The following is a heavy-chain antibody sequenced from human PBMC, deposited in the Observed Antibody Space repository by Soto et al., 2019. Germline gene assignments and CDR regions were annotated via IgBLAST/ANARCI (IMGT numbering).Heavy chain of an antibody. Sequence: PGEALKISCEGSGYSFTRYWIGWVRQMPGKGLEWMGVIYPGDSDTRYSPSFQGQVTISADKSISTAYLQWSSLKASDTAMYYCARLPNDCSGGSCYSYNWFDPWGQGTLVTVSS. J-gene: IGHJ5*02. CDR2: IYPGDSDT. CDR1: GYSFTRYW. CDR3: ARLPNDCSGGSCYSYNWFDP. D-gene: IGHD2-15*01. V-gene: IGHV5-51*01.